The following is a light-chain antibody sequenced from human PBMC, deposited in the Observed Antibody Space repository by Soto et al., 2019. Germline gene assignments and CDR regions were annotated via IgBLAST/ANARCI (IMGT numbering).Light chain of an antibody. CDR3: SSYSSDNRNYV. J-gene: IGLJ1*01. CDR1: SSDVGAYTS. CDR2: EVS. V-gene: IGLV2-14*01. Sequence: QSVLTQPASVSGSPGQSITISCTGSSSDVGAYTSVSWYQQHPGKAPKLMIYEVSNWPSGVSRRFSGSKSGNTASLTIFGLQAEDEAHYYCSSYSSDNRNYVFGTGTKLTVL.